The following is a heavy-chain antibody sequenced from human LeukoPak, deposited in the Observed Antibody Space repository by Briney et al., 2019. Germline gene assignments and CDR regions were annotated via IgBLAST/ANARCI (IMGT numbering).Heavy chain of an antibody. J-gene: IGHJ5*02. V-gene: IGHV3-21*01. CDR3: ARDLDVVVPAAIGTWFDP. CDR2: ISGSSTYI. D-gene: IGHD2-2*02. CDR1: GFTFSTYT. Sequence: GGSLRLSCSASGFTFSTYTMNWVRQAPGKGLEWVSSISGSSTYIYYADSVKGRFTISRDNAKNSLYLQMNSLRAEDTAVYYCARDLDVVVPAAIGTWFDPWGQGTLVTVSS.